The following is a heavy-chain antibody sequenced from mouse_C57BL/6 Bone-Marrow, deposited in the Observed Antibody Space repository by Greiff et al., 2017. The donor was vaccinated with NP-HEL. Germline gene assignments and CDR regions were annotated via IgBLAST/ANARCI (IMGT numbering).Heavy chain of an antibody. D-gene: IGHD6-2*01. CDR2: IRSKSNNYAT. V-gene: IGHV10-1*01. CDR3: VRHGRVSTGYYAMDY. CDR1: GFSFNTYA. Sequence: EVMLVESGGGLVQPKGSLKLSCAASGFSFNTYAMNWVRQAPGKGLEWVARIRSKSNNYATYYADSVKDRFTISRDDSESMLYLQMNNLKTEDTAMYDCVRHGRVSTGYYAMDYWGQGTSVTVSS. J-gene: IGHJ4*01.